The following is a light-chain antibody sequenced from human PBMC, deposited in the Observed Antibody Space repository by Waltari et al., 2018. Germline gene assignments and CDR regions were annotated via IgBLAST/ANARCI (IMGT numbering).Light chain of an antibody. CDR1: SRDVGDFNS. Sequence: QSALTQPASVSASPGESITISCTATSRDVGDFNSVSWYQQHPGKAPKFMIYDVSNRPSGVSHRFSGSKSGNTASLTISGLQAEDEAVYYCSSFMTSSTLLFGGGTKLTVL. J-gene: IGLJ2*01. CDR3: SSFMTSSTLL. V-gene: IGLV2-14*03. CDR2: DVS.